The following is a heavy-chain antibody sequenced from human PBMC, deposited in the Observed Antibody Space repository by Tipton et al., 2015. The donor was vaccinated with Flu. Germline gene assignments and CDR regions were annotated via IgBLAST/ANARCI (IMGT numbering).Heavy chain of an antibody. CDR1: GFTFSRYA. CDR2: VSGGGGTR. J-gene: IGHJ4*02. V-gene: IGHV3-23*01. D-gene: IGHD6-19*01. Sequence: SLRLSCAASGFTFSRYAMSWVRQAPGKGLEWVSAVSGGGGTRYFADSVKDRFTISRDNSKNTLYLQMNSLRAEDTAVYYCAKVIPEKVAGLDYWGQGTLVTVSS. CDR3: AKVIPEKVAGLDY.